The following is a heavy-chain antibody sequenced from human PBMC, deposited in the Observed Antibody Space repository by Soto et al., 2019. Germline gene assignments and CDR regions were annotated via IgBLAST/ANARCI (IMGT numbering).Heavy chain of an antibody. CDR3: TRANWYSEY. CDR2: VYYNGIT. Sequence: QVQLQESGPGLVKPSETLSLTCTVSGAAINHHYWSWIRQPPGKGLEWLGYVYYNGITNYNPSLESRVTMSVDTANNQVSLNLTSLTAADTAIYFCTRANWYSEYWGQGTLVTVSS. CDR1: GAAINHHY. V-gene: IGHV4-59*11. D-gene: IGHD7-27*01. J-gene: IGHJ4*02.